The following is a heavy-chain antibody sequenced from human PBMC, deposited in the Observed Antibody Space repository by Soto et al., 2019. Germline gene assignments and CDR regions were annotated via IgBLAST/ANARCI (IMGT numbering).Heavy chain of an antibody. V-gene: IGHV4-34*01. CDR3: ARELDYGGRANWFDP. CDR2: INHSGST. J-gene: IGHJ5*02. CDR1: GGSFSGYY. D-gene: IGHD4-17*01. Sequence: PSETLSLTCAVYGGSFSGYYWSWIRQPPGKGLEWIGEINHSGSTNYNPSLKSRVTISVDTSKNQFSLKLSSVTAADTAVYYCARELDYGGRANWFDPWGQGTLVTVSS.